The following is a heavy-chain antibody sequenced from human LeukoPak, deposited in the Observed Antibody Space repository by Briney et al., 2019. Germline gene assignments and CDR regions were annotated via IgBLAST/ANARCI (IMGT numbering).Heavy chain of an antibody. CDR2: IYSTGST. Sequence: SETLSLTCSVSGASISSPNYYWGWIRQSPGKGLEWIANIYSTGSTYYNPSLRSRVSISMDTSSNQFFLRLYSVTAADTAVFYCARGWNAADAFDVWGQGTMVPVSS. CDR3: ARGWNAADAFDV. J-gene: IGHJ3*01. CDR1: GASISSPNYY. V-gene: IGHV4-39*01. D-gene: IGHD1-1*01.